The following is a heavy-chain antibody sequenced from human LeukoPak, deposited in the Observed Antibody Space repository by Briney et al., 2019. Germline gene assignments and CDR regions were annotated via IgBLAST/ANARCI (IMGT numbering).Heavy chain of an antibody. Sequence: SETLSLTCTVSGVSISSSNSYWSWSRQPPGKGLEWIGEIDQSGSTNYNPSLKSRVTISVDTSKNHFSLKLSSVTAADTAVYYCARGALKWELPPIRARKSYYFDYWGQGTLVTVSS. CDR2: IDQSGST. CDR1: GVSISSSNSY. CDR3: ARGALKWELPPIRARKSYYFDY. D-gene: IGHD1-26*01. J-gene: IGHJ4*02. V-gene: IGHV4-39*02.